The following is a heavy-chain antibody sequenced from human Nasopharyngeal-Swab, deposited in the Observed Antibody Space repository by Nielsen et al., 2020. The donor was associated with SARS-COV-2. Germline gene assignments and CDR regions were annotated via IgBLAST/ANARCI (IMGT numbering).Heavy chain of an antibody. Sequence: GGSLRLSCAASGFTFRNYWMHWVRQAPGKGLEWVSRSNEDGSITSYADSVKGRFAISRDNAKNTLYLQMNSLRAKDTAVYFCASDLSGRDDNWGQGTLVTVAA. D-gene: IGHD6-19*01. CDR2: SNEDGSIT. J-gene: IGHJ4*02. CDR1: GFTFRNYW. V-gene: IGHV3-74*01. CDR3: ASDLSGRDDN.